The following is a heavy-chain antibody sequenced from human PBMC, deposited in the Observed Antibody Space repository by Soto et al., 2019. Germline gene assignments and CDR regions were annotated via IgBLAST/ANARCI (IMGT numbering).Heavy chain of an antibody. D-gene: IGHD5-18*01. CDR1: GGTFSSYA. CDR3: ARVTMRYSYGTGPIDY. J-gene: IGHJ4*02. V-gene: IGHV1-69*13. CDR2: IIPIFGTA. Sequence: GASVKVSCKASGGTFSSYAISWVRQAPGQGLEWMGGIIPIFGTANYAQKFQGRVTITADESTSTAYMELSSLRSEDTAVYYCARVTMRYSYGTGPIDYWGQGTLVTVSS.